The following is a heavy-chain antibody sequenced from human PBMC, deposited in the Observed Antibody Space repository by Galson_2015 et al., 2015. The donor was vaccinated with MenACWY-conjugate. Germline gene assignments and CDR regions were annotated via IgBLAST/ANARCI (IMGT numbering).Heavy chain of an antibody. J-gene: IGHJ6*02. CDR2: IKKDGSEK. Sequence: SLRLSCAASGFTFRNYWMTWVRQAPGKGLEWVASIKKDGSEKYYVDSVKGRFTTSRDNAKNSLYLEMNSLRVEDMAVYSCARGHYGMDVWGQGTTVTASS. CDR3: ARGHYGMDV. V-gene: IGHV3-7*03. CDR1: GFTFRNYW.